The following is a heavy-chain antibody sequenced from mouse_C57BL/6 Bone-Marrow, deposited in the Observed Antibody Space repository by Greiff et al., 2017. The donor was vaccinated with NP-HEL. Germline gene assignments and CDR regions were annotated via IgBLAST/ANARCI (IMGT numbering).Heavy chain of an antibody. CDR3: ARPPIYYYGSSPYFDY. CDR1: GYTFTSYW. D-gene: IGHD1-1*01. J-gene: IGHJ2*01. V-gene: IGHV1-69*01. Sequence: QVQLQQPGAELVMPGASVKLSCKASGYTFTSYWMHWVKQRPGQGLEWIGEIDPSDSYTNYNQKFKGKATLTADKSSSTAYMELRSLTSEYSAFYFCARPPIYYYGSSPYFDYWGQGTTLTVSS. CDR2: IDPSDSYT.